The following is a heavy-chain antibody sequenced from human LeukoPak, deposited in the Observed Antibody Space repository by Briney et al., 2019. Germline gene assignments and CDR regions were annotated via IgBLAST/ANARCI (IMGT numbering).Heavy chain of an antibody. CDR2: INAGNGNT. CDR1: GYTFTSYA. V-gene: IGHV1-3*01. D-gene: IGHD3-22*01. J-gene: IGHJ5*02. CDR3: ATANSYYYDSSGYLEGFDP. Sequence: ASVKVSCKASGYTFTSYAVHWVRQAPGQRLEWMGWINAGNGNTKYSQKFQGRVTITRDTSASTAYMELSSLRSEDTAVYYCATANSYYYDSSGYLEGFDPWGQGTLVTVSS.